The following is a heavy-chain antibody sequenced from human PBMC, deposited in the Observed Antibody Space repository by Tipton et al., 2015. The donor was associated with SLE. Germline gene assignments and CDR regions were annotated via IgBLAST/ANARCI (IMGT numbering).Heavy chain of an antibody. J-gene: IGHJ4*02. CDR1: GGSFSGYY. CDR2: INHSGST. CDR3: ARGKGDY. V-gene: IGHV4-34*01. Sequence: LRLSCAVYGGSFSGYYWSWIRQPPGKGLEWIGEINHSGSTNYNPSLKSRVTISVDTSKNQSSLKLSSVTAADTAVYYCARGKGDYWGQGTLVTVSS.